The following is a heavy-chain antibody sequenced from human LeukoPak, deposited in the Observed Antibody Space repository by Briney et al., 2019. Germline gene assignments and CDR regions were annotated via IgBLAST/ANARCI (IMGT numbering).Heavy chain of an antibody. V-gene: IGHV3-23*01. CDR3: AKDRIAAAGVFDY. CDR1: GFTFSSYA. Sequence: GGSLRLSCAASGFTFSSYAMSWVRKAPGKGLNWVSAISGSGGSTYYAHSVKGRFIISRDNSKNTLYLQMNSLRAEDTAVYYCAKDRIAAAGVFDYWGQGTLVTVSS. D-gene: IGHD6-13*01. CDR2: ISGSGGST. J-gene: IGHJ4*02.